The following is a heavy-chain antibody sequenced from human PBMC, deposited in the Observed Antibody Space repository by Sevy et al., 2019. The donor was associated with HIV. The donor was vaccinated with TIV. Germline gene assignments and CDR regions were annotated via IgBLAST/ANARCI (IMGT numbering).Heavy chain of an antibody. CDR3: ARIGYSSSSFDY. V-gene: IGHV3-7*01. CDR1: GFTFSNYW. J-gene: IGHJ4*02. CDR2: LKQDGSQK. D-gene: IGHD6-6*01. Sequence: GGSLRLSCAASGFTFSNYWMSWVRQAPGKGLEWVANLKQDGSQKYYVDSVKGRFTISRDNAKNSLYLQINSLRAEDRAIYYCARIGYSSSSFDYWGQGTLVTVSS.